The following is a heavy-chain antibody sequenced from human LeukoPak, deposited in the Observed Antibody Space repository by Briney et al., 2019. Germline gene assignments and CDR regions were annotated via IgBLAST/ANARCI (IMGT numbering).Heavy chain of an antibody. CDR3: AGTDIVVVPAGGAFDI. J-gene: IGHJ3*02. Sequence: GGSLRLSCAASGFTFSNFAMSWVRQAPGKGLEWVANINQDGSENYYVDSVKGRFTISRDNAKNSLYLQMNSLRAEDTAVYYCAGTDIVVVPAGGAFDIWGQGTMVTVSS. CDR1: GFTFSNFA. V-gene: IGHV3-7*01. D-gene: IGHD2-2*01. CDR2: INQDGSEN.